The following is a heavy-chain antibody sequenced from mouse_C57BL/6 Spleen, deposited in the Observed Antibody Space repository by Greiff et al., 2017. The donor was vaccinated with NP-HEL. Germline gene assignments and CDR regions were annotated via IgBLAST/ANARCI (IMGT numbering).Heavy chain of an antibody. Sequence: EVKLVESGGGLVKPGGSLKLSCAASGFTFSDDGMHWVRQAPEKGLEWVAYISSGSSTIYYADTVKGRFTISRDNAKNTLFLQMTSLRSEDTAMYYWARGYGSSSYFDYWGQGTTLTVSS. CDR1: GFTFSDDG. V-gene: IGHV5-17*01. D-gene: IGHD1-1*01. CDR2: ISSGSSTI. CDR3: ARGYGSSSYFDY. J-gene: IGHJ2*01.